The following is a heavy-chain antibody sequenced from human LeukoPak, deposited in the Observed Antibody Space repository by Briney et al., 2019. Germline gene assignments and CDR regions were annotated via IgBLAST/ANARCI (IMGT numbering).Heavy chain of an antibody. CDR2: ISPSGAST. J-gene: IGHJ3*02. CDR3: ARPSITMVRGVNHAFDI. Sequence: ASVKVSCKASGYTFTRYYMHWVRQAPGQGLEWMGIISPSGASTSYAQKFQGRVTMTRDTSTSTVYMELSSLRSEDTAVYYCARPSITMVRGVNHAFDIWGQGTMVTVSS. D-gene: IGHD3-10*01. CDR1: GYTFTRYY. V-gene: IGHV1-46*01.